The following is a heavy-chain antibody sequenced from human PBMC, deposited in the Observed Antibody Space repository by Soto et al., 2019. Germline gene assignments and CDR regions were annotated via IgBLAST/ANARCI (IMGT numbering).Heavy chain of an antibody. CDR3: AKLVWGNRVGKAMVIGGFDI. Sequence: EVQLLESGGGLVQPGGSLRLSCAASGFTFSSYAMSWVRQAPGKGLEWVSAISGSGGSTYYADSVKGRFTISRDNSKDTLYLQMNSLRGEDTAVYYCAKLVWGNRVGKAMVIGGFDIWGQGTMVTVSS. J-gene: IGHJ3*02. CDR1: GFTFSSYA. CDR2: ISGSGGST. D-gene: IGHD5-18*01. V-gene: IGHV3-23*01.